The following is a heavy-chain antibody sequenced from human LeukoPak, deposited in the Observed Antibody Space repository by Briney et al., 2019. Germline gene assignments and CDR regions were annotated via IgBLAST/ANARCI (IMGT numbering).Heavy chain of an antibody. CDR3: AELGITMIGGV. CDR2: ISSSGSTI. J-gene: IGHJ6*04. Sequence: GGSLRLSCAASGFTFSNYAMSWVRQAPGKGLEWVSYISSSGSTIYYADSVKGRFTISRDNAKNSLYLQMNSLRSEDTAVYYCAELGITMIGGVWGKGTTVTISS. V-gene: IGHV3-48*03. D-gene: IGHD3-10*02. CDR1: GFTFSNYA.